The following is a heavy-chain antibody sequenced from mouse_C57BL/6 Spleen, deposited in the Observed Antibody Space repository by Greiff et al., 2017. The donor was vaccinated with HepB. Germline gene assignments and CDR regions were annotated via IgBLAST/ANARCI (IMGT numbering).Heavy chain of an antibody. D-gene: IGHD4-1*01. CDR3: ARGGTGTPEFDN. CDR1: GYTFTSYG. CDR2: IHPRSGNT. Sequence: VQLQQSGAELARPGASVKLSCKASGYTFTSYGISWVKQRPGQGLEWIGEIHPRSGNTYYNEKFKGKVTLTADKSSSTAYMERRSLTSEDSAVFICARGGTGTPEFDNWDQGTSLTVAS. J-gene: IGHJ2*03. V-gene: IGHV1-81*01.